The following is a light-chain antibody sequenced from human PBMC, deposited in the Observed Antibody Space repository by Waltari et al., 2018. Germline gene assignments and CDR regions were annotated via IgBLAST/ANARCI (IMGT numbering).Light chain of an antibody. V-gene: IGLV6-57*03. CDR2: EDD. CDR3: QSYDSISQDVI. CDR1: RGSITSNY. Sequence: FMLTQSRSVSESPGKTLPIPCTRSRGSITSNYMQGYRQRPGSAPTPVLYEDDQRPSGVPDRFSGSLDFSSNSASLTISGLQTEDEADYFCQSYDSISQDVIFGGGTRLTVL. J-gene: IGLJ2*01.